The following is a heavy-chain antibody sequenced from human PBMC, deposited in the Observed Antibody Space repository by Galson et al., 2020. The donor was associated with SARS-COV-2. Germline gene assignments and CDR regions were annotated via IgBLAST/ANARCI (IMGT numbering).Heavy chain of an antibody. Sequence: ASVTVSCKTSGYTFPAYFLHWVRQAPGQGPAWVGWINPYTGDTNLARKFQGRVTLTRDTSSKTADLELSRLRSDDTAVYFCARDKNSSGSYWQFFDYWGQGSLVTVAS. CDR2: INPYTGDT. J-gene: IGHJ4*02. CDR3: ARDKNSSGSYWQFFDY. D-gene: IGHD3-22*01. CDR1: GYTFPAYF. V-gene: IGHV1-2*02.